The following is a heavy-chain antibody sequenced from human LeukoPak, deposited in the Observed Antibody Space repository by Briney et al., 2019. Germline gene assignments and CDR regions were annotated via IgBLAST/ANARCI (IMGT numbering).Heavy chain of an antibody. CDR2: ISAYNGNT. Sequence: ASVKVSCKASGYTFTSYGISWVRQAPGQGLEWMGWISAYNGNTNYAQKLQGRVTMTTDTSTSTAYMELRSLRSDDTAVYYCARATLATTYYDFWSGYYHNYYYYYMDVWGKGTTVTVSS. J-gene: IGHJ6*03. CDR3: ARATLATTYYDFWSGYYHNYYYYYMDV. D-gene: IGHD3-3*01. V-gene: IGHV1-18*01. CDR1: GYTFTSYG.